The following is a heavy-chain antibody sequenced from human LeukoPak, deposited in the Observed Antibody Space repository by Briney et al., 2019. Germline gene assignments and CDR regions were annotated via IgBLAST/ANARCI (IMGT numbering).Heavy chain of an antibody. J-gene: IGHJ3*02. CDR2: TDSGGST. CDR3: AKMCSSTSCYSDAFDI. D-gene: IGHD2-2*01. V-gene: IGHV3-53*05. Sequence: GGSLRLSCAASGFTVSSKYMSWVRQAPGKGLEWVSVTDSGGSTYYADSVKGRFTISRDNSKNTLYLQMNSLRAEDTAVYYCAKMCSSTSCYSDAFDIWGQGTMVTVSS. CDR1: GFTVSSKY.